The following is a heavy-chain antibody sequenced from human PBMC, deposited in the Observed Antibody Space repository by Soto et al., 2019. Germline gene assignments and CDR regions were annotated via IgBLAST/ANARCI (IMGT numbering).Heavy chain of an antibody. CDR2: IYHSGST. V-gene: IGHV4-39*07. CDR1: GGSVSSSSYY. J-gene: IGHJ4*02. D-gene: IGHD6-13*01. Sequence: SETLSLTCTVSGGSVSSSSYYWGWVRQPPGKGLEWIGKIYHSGSTYYNPSLKSRVTISVDKSKNQFSLKLSSVTAADTAVYYCARGPKQQLPDYRGQGTLVTVSS. CDR3: ARGPKQQLPDY.